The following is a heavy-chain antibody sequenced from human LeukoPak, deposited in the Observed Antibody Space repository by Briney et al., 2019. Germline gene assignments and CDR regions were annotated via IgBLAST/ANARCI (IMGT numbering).Heavy chain of an antibody. D-gene: IGHD1-14*01. V-gene: IGHV3-7*01. CDR1: GFTFSSYW. CDR3: TRDRSRAEDD. CDR2: INQGGSDK. Sequence: VGSLRLSCAASGFTFSSYWMHWVRQAPGKGLEWVANINQGGSDKYYVDSVKGRFTISRDNANNLLYLQMNSLRGEDTAVYYCTRDRSRAEDDWGQGTLVTVSS. J-gene: IGHJ4*02.